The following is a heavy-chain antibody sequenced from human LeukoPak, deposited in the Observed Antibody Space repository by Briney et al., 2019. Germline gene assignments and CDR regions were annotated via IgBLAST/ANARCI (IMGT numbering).Heavy chain of an antibody. Sequence: GGSLRLSCAASGFTFSSYWPSWVRQAPGKGPECVANIKQDGSEKYYVDSVRGRFTLSRDNAKNSLYLQMNSLRVEDTAVYYCATSAARAIESWGQGTLVTVSS. CDR3: ATSAARAIES. D-gene: IGHD6-25*01. CDR1: GFTFSSYW. V-gene: IGHV3-7*01. CDR2: IKQDGSEK. J-gene: IGHJ4*02.